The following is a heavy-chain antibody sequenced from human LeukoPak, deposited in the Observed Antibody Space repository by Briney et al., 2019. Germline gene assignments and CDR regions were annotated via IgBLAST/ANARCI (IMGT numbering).Heavy chain of an antibody. CDR1: GGSISSYY. D-gene: IGHD3-10*01. J-gene: IGHJ4*02. V-gene: IGHV4-59*01. CDR3: ARGLIWFGEPNYFDY. CDR2: IYYSGST. Sequence: NASETLSLTCTVSGGSISSYYWSWIRQPPGKGLEWIGYIYYSGSTNYNPSLKSRVTISVDTSKNQFSLKLSSVTAADTAVYYCARGLIWFGEPNYFDYWGQGTLVTVSS.